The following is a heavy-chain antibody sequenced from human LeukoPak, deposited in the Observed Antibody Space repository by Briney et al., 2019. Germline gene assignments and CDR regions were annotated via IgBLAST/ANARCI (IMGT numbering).Heavy chain of an antibody. Sequence: GGSLRLSCAASGFTFSSYSMNWVRQAPGKGLEWVSYISSSSSTIYYADSVKGRFAISRDNAKNSLYLQMNSLRAEDTAVYYCARMTTVVTPGYFDYWGQGTLVTVSS. CDR2: ISSSSSTI. D-gene: IGHD4-23*01. V-gene: IGHV3-48*04. CDR3: ARMTTVVTPGYFDY. CDR1: GFTFSSYS. J-gene: IGHJ4*02.